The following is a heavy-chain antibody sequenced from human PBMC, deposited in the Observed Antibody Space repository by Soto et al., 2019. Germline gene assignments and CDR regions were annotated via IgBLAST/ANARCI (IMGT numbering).Heavy chain of an antibody. CDR3: ARRRDYYGMDV. CDR1: GGTFSSYA. Sequence: ASVKVSCKASGGTFSSYAISWVRQAPGRGLEWMGGIIPIFGTANYAQKFQGRVTITADKSTSTAYMELSSLRSEDTAVYYCARRRDYYGMDVWGQGTTVTVSS. V-gene: IGHV1-69*06. J-gene: IGHJ6*02. CDR2: IIPIFGTA.